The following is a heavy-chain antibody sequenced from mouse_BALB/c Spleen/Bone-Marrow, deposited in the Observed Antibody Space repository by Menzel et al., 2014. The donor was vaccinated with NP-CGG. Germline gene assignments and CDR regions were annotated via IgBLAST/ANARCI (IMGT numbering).Heavy chain of an antibody. V-gene: IGHV1S81*02. D-gene: IGHD2-4*01. CDR1: GYTFTSYW. Sequence: VQLQQSGAELVKPGASVKLSCKASGYTFTSYWMYWVKQRPGQGLEWIGEINPSNGRTNYNEKFRTKATLTVDKSSNTAYMQLSRLTSEDSAVYYCARKGADYEDYWGQGTTLTVSS. CDR3: ARKGADYEDY. J-gene: IGHJ2*01. CDR2: INPSNGRT.